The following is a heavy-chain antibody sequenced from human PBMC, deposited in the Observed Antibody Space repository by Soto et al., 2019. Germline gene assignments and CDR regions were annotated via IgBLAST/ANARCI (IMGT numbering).Heavy chain of an antibody. Sequence: SETLSLTCAVSGGSISSGGYSWSWIRQPPGKGLEWIGYIYHSGSTYYNPSLESRVIISVDRSKNQFSLKLSSVTAADTAVYYCARSTTVTTGSYYFDYWGQGTLVTVSS. J-gene: IGHJ4*02. CDR1: GGSISSGGYS. CDR2: IYHSGST. D-gene: IGHD4-17*01. CDR3: ARSTTVTTGSYYFDY. V-gene: IGHV4-30-2*01.